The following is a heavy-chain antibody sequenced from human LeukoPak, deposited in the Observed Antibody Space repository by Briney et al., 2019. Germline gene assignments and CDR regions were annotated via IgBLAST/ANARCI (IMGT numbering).Heavy chain of an antibody. D-gene: IGHD2-2*01. V-gene: IGHV1-46*01. J-gene: IGHJ5*02. Sequence: ASVKVSCKASGYTFTSYYMHWVRQAPGEGLEWMGIINPTGGSTSYAQKFHGRVTMTRDTSTSTVYMELSSLRSEDTAVYYCARGIVVPVAWFDPWGQGTLVTVSS. CDR1: GYTFTSYY. CDR3: ARGIVVPVAWFDP. CDR2: INPTGGST.